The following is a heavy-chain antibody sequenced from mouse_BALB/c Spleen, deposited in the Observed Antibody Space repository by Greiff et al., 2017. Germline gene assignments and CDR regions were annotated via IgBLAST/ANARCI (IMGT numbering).Heavy chain of an antibody. J-gene: IGHJ2*01. Sequence: EVMLVESGGGLVQPGGSLRLSCATSGFTFTDYYMSWVRQPPGKALEWLGFIRNKANGYTTEYSASVKGRFTISRDNSQSILYLQMNTLRAEDSATYYCARVYRYDDDFDYWGQGTTLTVSS. D-gene: IGHD2-14*01. CDR2: IRNKANGYTT. CDR1: GFTFTDYY. V-gene: IGHV7-3*02. CDR3: ARVYRYDDDFDY.